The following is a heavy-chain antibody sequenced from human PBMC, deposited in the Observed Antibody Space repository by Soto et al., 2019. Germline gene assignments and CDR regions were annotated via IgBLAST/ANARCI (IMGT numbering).Heavy chain of an antibody. J-gene: IGHJ6*02. Sequence: GAALKISCKGSGYSFTSYWIGWVRQMPGKGLEWMGIIYPGDSDTRYSPSFQGQVTISADKSISTAYLQWSSLKASDTAMYYCARSKPGCSSTSCYPDYYYYGMDVWGQGTTVTVSS. D-gene: IGHD2-2*01. CDR2: IYPGDSDT. CDR1: GYSFTSYW. CDR3: ARSKPGCSSTSCYPDYYYYGMDV. V-gene: IGHV5-51*01.